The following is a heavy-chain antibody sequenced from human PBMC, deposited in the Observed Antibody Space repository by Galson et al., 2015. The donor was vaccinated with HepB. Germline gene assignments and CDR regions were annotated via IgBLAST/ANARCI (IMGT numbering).Heavy chain of an antibody. D-gene: IGHD5-12*01. J-gene: IGHJ4*02. CDR1: GYTLTDYG. CDR2: INGHNGNA. V-gene: IGHV1-18*04. Sequence: SVKVSCKASGYTLTDYGLTWVRQAPGQGLEWLGWINGHNGNADYAQKFQDRLTMTTDTSTNTASMEMRSLRSDDTAVYYCARLGYSGTYWGRGTLVTVSS. CDR3: ARLGYSGTY.